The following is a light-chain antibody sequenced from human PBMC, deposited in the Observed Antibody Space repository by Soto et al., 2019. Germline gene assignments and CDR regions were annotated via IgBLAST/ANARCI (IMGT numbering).Light chain of an antibody. CDR3: QQSYSTPIS. CDR1: QSISSH. V-gene: IGKV1-39*01. CDR2: TAS. Sequence: DIRMTQSPSSLSESDGNTFTISCRASQSISSHLNWYQQKPGKAPNLLRYTASNLQSGVPSRCSGSGSGTDFTLTSSSLPPEDFATYYCQQSYSTPISFGQGTRLEIK. J-gene: IGKJ5*01.